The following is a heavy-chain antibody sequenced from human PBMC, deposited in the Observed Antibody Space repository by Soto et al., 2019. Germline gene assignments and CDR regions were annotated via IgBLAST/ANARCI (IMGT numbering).Heavy chain of an antibody. J-gene: IGHJ6*02. D-gene: IGHD6-19*01. CDR3: VKDGSSGWPYYYGLDV. Sequence: PGGSLRVSCPASVFTFSSYGMHWVRQAPGKGLEWVAVISYDGRNKYYADSVKGRFTISRDNSKNTLYLQMSSLRAEDTAVYYCVKDGSSGWPYYYGLDVWGQGTTVTVSS. V-gene: IGHV3-30*18. CDR1: VFTFSSYG. CDR2: ISYDGRNK.